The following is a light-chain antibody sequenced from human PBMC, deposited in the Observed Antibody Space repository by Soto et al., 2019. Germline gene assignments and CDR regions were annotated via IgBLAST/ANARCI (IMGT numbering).Light chain of an antibody. CDR1: NIGSKS. Sequence: LTQPPSVSVAPGQTARITCGGNNIGSKSVHWYHQKPGQAPVLVVYNDRARPSGSPERFSGSNSGDTAALTISRVGAGDEATYYCQVWDTTTDHVVFGGGTK. J-gene: IGLJ2*01. V-gene: IGLV3-21*02. CDR3: QVWDTTTDHVV. CDR2: NDR.